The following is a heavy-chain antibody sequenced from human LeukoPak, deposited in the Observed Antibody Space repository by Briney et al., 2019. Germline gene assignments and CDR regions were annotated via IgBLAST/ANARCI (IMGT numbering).Heavy chain of an antibody. V-gene: IGHV4-59*01. CDR1: GGSISSYY. CDR3: ARGVYIAAAQYGY. CDR2: IYYSGTT. J-gene: IGHJ4*02. Sequence: SETLSLTCTVSGGSISSYYWSWVRQPPGKGLEWIGYIYYSGTTNYNPSLKSRVTISVDTSKNQFSLKLSSVTAADTAVYYCARGVYIAAAQYGYWGQGTLVTVSS. D-gene: IGHD6-13*01.